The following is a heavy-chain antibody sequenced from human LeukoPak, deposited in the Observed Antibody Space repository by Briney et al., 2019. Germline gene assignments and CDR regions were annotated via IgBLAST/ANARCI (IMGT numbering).Heavy chain of an antibody. CDR2: IDWDDDK. CDR1: GFSLSTRRMC. Sequence: SGPALVKPTQTLTLTCTFSGFSLSTRRMCVSWVRQPPGKALEWLARIDWDDDKYYSSSLKTRLTISKDTSKNQVVLTMSNVDPVDTATYYCARIVYHDRSGYYLAYFDSWGRGTLVTVSS. J-gene: IGHJ4*02. D-gene: IGHD3-22*01. CDR3: ARIVYHDRSGYYLAYFDS. V-gene: IGHV2-70*11.